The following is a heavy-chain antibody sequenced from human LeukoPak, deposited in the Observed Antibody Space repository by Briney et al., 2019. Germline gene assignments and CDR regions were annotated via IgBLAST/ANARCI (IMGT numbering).Heavy chain of an antibody. CDR3: ASSHQYQYYFDY. CDR2: INPSGGST. Sequence: ASAKVSCKASGYTFTSYYMHWVRQAPGQGLEWMGIINPSGGSTSYAQKFQGRVTMTRDTSTSTVYMELSSLRSEDTAVYYCASSHQYQYYFDYWGQGTLVTASS. J-gene: IGHJ4*02. CDR1: GYTFTSYY. D-gene: IGHD2-2*01. V-gene: IGHV1-46*01.